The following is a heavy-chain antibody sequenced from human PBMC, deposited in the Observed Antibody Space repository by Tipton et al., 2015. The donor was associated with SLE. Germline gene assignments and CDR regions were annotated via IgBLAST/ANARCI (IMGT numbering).Heavy chain of an antibody. Sequence: TLSLTCAVYGGSFSGYYLSWIRQPPGKGLEWIGEIIYSGSTNYNPSLKSRVTISVDTSKNQFSLKLSSVTAADTAVYYCACARNVNVFDIRGQGTMVTVSS. V-gene: IGHV4-34*12. CDR1: GGSFSGYY. J-gene: IGHJ3*02. CDR2: IIYSGST. D-gene: IGHD1-14*01. CDR3: ACARNVNVFDI.